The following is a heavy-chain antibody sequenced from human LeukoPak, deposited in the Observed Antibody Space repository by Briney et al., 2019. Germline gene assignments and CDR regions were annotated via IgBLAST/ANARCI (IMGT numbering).Heavy chain of an antibody. J-gene: IGHJ4*02. CDR2: IKLDGTTK. Sequence: PGGSLRLSCTASGINFSNYWMSWVRQAPGKGLEWVANIKLDGTTKDYVDSVKGRFTIFRDNAKNSLYLQMNSLRAEDTAVYYCARGPRAFRGGGDSAWGYWGQGTLVTVSS. V-gene: IGHV3-7*03. CDR1: GINFSNYW. D-gene: IGHD2-21*02. CDR3: ARGPRAFRGGGDSAWGY.